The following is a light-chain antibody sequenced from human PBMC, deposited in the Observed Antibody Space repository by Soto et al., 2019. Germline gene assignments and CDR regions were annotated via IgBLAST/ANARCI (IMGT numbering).Light chain of an antibody. CDR3: QQTLSFPPT. Sequence: DIQMTHSPSSVSASVGDRVTITCRASQAIDSWLAWYQQKPGEAPKLLIFTGSLLHSGVPPRFSGSGSGTDFTLTISSLQPEDFAPYYCQQTLSFPPTFGQGTKV. J-gene: IGKJ1*01. CDR2: TGS. CDR1: QAIDSW. V-gene: IGKV1-12*01.